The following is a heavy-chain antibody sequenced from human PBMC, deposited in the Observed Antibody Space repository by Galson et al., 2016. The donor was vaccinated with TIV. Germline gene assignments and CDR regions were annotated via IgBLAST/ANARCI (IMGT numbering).Heavy chain of an antibody. D-gene: IGHD2-15*01. CDR2: MNPNSGNA. V-gene: IGHV1-8*01. Sequence: SVKVSCKASGYTFNNYDISWVRQATGLGLEWMGWMNPNSGNAGYAQKFQGRVTMTSNTSVNTAYMEVRSLRFEDTAVYYCARARRGYCSGGSCLPGYWGPGTLVTVSS. J-gene: IGHJ4*02. CDR3: ARARRGYCSGGSCLPGY. CDR1: GYTFNNYD.